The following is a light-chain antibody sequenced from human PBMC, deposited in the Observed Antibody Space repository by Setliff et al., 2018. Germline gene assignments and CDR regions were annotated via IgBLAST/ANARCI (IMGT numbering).Light chain of an antibody. V-gene: IGLV2-14*01. CDR3: GSYTSINTLLYI. CDR1: SGDVGGYDY. Sequence: QSALTQPASVSGSPGQSITISCTGTSGDVGGYDYVSWYQQHPGKAPKLMIYDVSNRPSGVSNCFSGSKSGNTASLTISGLQAEDEADYYCGSYTSINTLLYIFGTGTKVTVL. CDR2: DVS. J-gene: IGLJ1*01.